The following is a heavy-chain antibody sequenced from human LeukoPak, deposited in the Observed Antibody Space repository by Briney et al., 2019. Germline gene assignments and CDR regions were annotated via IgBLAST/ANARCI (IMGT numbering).Heavy chain of an antibody. J-gene: IGHJ5*02. V-gene: IGHV4-4*02. CDR2: IYHSGST. D-gene: IGHD3-16*01. Sequence: SGTLSLTCAVSGGSISSSNWWSWVRQPPGKGLEWIGEIYHSGSTNYNPSLKSRVTISVDTSKNQFSLKLSSVTAADTAVYYCAIGRLMITFGGVIRWFDPWGQGTLVTVSS. CDR3: AIGRLMITFGGVIRWFDP. CDR1: GGSISSSNW.